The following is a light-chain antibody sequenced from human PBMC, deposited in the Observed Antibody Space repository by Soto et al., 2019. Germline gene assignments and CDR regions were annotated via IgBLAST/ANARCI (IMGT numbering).Light chain of an antibody. V-gene: IGLV2-14*01. J-gene: IGLJ1*01. CDR1: SSDVGGYNY. CDR2: EVT. CDR3: SSYTSSSTRV. Sequence: QSVLTQPASVSGSPGQSIAISCTGRSSDVGGYNYVSWYQQHPGKATQLIIYEVTNRPSGVSNRFSGSKSGNTASLTISGLQAEDEADYYCSSYTSSSTRVFGTGTKVTVL.